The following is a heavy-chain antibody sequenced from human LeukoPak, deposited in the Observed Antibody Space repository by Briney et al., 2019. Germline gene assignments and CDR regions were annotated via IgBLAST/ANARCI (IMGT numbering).Heavy chain of an antibody. CDR2: IIPIFGTA. J-gene: IGHJ4*02. Sequence: ASVKVSCKASGCTFSSYAISWVRQAPGQGLEWMGGIIPIFGTANYAQKFQGRVTITADKSTSTAYMELSSLRSEDTAVYYCARYESGGDFDYWGQGTLVTVSS. CDR3: ARYESGGDFDY. CDR1: GCTFSSYA. V-gene: IGHV1-69*06. D-gene: IGHD2-15*01.